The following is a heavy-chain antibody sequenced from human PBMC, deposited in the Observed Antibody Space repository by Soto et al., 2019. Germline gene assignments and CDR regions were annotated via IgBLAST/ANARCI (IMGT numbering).Heavy chain of an antibody. CDR3: ARSPFLECN. J-gene: IGHJ4*02. CDR1: GFTFSSYG. CDR2: IWYDGSNK. Sequence: AGGSLRLSCAASGFTFSSYGMHWVRQAPGKGLEWVAVIWYDGSNKYYADSVKGRFTISRDNSKNTLYLQMNSLRVEDTAFYYCARSPFLECNWAQGTLVTVSS. D-gene: IGHD3-3*02. V-gene: IGHV3-33*01.